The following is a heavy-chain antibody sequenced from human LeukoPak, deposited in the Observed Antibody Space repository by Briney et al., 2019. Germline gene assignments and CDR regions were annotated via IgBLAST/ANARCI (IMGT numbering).Heavy chain of an antibody. J-gene: IGHJ4*02. D-gene: IGHD4-17*01. Sequence: PGGSLRLSCAASGFTLRTYWMHWVRHVPGKGLLWVARIKGDGSTTIYADSVKARFTISRDNSKNTLYLQTSSLRAEDTAVYYCVRASTTVPNLLDYWGQGTLVTVSS. V-gene: IGHV3-74*01. CDR2: IKGDGSTT. CDR1: GFTLRTYW. CDR3: VRASTTVPNLLDY.